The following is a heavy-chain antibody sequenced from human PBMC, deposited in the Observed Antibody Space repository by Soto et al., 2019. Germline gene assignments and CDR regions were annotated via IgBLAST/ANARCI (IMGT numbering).Heavy chain of an antibody. D-gene: IGHD3-3*01. Sequence: QLQLQESGPGLVKPSETLSLTCTVSGGSISSSSYYWGWIRQPPRKGLEWIGIIYYSGSTYYNPSLKSRVTISVDTSKNQFSLKLSSVTAADTAVYYCARLLLGDYDFWSGHRNTSPTILNWGQGTLVTVSS. CDR1: GGSISSSSYY. V-gene: IGHV4-39*01. J-gene: IGHJ4*02. CDR3: ARLLLGDYDFWSGHRNTSPTILN. CDR2: IYYSGST.